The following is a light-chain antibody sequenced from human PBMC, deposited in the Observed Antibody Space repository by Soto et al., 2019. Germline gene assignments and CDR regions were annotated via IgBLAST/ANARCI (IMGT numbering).Light chain of an antibody. Sequence: DIVMTQSPDSLAVSLGERATINCKSNQSIFSNSKNRNHLSWYQQKPGQPPKLLLYWATTRESGGPDRFSVSGSETDFSLTVSGLQAEDVAIYYWHQYFRSPITFGGGTKVDIK. J-gene: IGKJ4*01. V-gene: IGKV4-1*01. CDR3: HQYFRSPIT. CDR1: QSIFSNSKNRNH. CDR2: WAT.